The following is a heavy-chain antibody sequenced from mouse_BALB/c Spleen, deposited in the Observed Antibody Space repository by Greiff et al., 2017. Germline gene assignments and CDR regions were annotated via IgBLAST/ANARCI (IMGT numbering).Heavy chain of an antibody. CDR1: GYTFTSYW. CDR3: APSYDCYYGFAY. V-gene: IGHV1-69*02. CDR2: IDPSDSYT. D-gene: IGHD2-3*01. Sequence: QVQLQQPGAELVKPGASVKLSCKASGYTFTSYWMHWVKQRPGQGLEWIGEIDPSDSYTNYNQKFKGKATLTVDKSSSTAYMQLSSLTSEDSAVYYCAPSYDCYYGFAYWGQGTLVTVSA. J-gene: IGHJ3*01.